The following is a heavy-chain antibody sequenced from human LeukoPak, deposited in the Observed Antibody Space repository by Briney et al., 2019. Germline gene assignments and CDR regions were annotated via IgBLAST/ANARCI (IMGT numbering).Heavy chain of an antibody. D-gene: IGHD5-12*01. Sequence: GGSLRLSCAASGFTFGSYSMNWVRQAPGKGLEWVSSISSSRSYIYYADSVKGRFTISRDNAKNSLYLQKNSLRAEDTAVFYCARGHSGYDYSVDDWGRGTLVTVSS. V-gene: IGHV3-21*01. CDR2: ISSSRSYI. J-gene: IGHJ4*02. CDR3: ARGHSGYDYSVDD. CDR1: GFTFGSYS.